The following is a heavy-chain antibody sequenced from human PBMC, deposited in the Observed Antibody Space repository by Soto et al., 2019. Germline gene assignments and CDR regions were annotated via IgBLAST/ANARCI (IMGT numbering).Heavy chain of an antibody. CDR3: ARGDDSSGYCYYYYGMDV. V-gene: IGHV3-30-3*01. J-gene: IGHJ6*02. CDR1: GFTFSSYA. CDR2: ISYDGSNK. D-gene: IGHD3-22*01. Sequence: QVQLVESGGGVVQPGRSLRLSCAASGFTFSSYAMHWVRQAPGKGLEWVAVISYDGSNKYYADSVKGRFTISRDNSKNTLYLQMNSLRAEDTAVYYCARGDDSSGYCYYYYGMDVWGQGTTVTVSS.